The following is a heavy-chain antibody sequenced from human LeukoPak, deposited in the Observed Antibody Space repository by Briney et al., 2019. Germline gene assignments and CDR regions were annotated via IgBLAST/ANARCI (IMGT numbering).Heavy chain of an antibody. CDR1: GFTVSSNY. CDR3: ARELVVPAAMPNGMVPGRAFDI. V-gene: IGHV3-53*01. CDR2: IYSGGST. J-gene: IGHJ3*02. Sequence: GGSLRLSCAASGFTVSSNYMSWVRQAPGKGLEWVSVIYSGGSTYYADSVKGRFTISRDNSKNTLYLQMNSLRAEDTAVYYCARELVVPAAMPNGMVPGRAFDIWGQGTMVTVSS. D-gene: IGHD2-2*01.